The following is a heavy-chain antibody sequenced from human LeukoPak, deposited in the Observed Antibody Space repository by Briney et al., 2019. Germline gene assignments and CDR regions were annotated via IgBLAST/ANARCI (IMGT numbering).Heavy chain of an antibody. CDR1: GFTFSSYW. D-gene: IGHD1-26*01. CDR2: IKQDGSEK. V-gene: IGHV3-7*01. J-gene: IGHJ4*02. Sequence: GGSLRLSCAASGFTFSSYWMSWVRQAPGKGLEWVANIKQDGSEKYYVESVKGRFTISRDNAKNSLYLQMKSLRAEDTAVYYCARVSGSRLFDYWGQGTLVTVSS. CDR3: ARVSGSRLFDY.